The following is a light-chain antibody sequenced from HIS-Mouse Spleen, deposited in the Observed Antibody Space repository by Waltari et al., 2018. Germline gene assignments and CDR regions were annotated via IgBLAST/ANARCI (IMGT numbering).Light chain of an antibody. CDR2: DDS. Sequence: SYVLTQPPSVSVAPGQTARITGGGNNLGRKSVHWYQQKPGQAPGLVVYDDSDRPSGIPERFSGSNSGNTATLTISRVEAGDEADYYCQVWDSSSDRVFGTGTKVTVL. J-gene: IGLJ1*01. CDR3: QVWDSSSDRV. CDR1: NLGRKS. V-gene: IGLV3-21*02.